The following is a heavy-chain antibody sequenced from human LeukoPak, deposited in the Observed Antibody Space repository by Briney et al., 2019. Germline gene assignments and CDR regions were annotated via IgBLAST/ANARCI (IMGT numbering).Heavy chain of an antibody. J-gene: IGHJ5*02. V-gene: IGHV3-23*01. CDR1: GFTFSSYG. D-gene: IGHD5-18*01. CDR3: AKGQLWKNWFDP. Sequence: GGSLRLSCAASGFTFSSYGMHWVRQAPGKGLEWVSAISGSGGSTYYADSVKGRFTISRDNSKNTLYLQMNSLRAEDTAVYYCAKGQLWKNWFDPWGQGTLVTVSS. CDR2: ISGSGGST.